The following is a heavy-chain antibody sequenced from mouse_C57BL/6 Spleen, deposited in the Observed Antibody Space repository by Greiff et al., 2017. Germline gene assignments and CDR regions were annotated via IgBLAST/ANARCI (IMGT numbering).Heavy chain of an antibody. CDR3: AREGYGDDRWFDV. Sequence: QVQLQQSGAELVRPGTSVKVSCKASGYAFTNYLIEWVKQRPGQGLEWIGVINPGSGGTNYNEKFKGKATLTADKSSSTDYMQLSSLTSEDSAVYVCAREGYGDDRWFDVWGTGTTLTVSS. D-gene: IGHD2-2*01. V-gene: IGHV1-54*01. J-gene: IGHJ1*03. CDR2: INPGSGGT. CDR1: GYAFTNYL.